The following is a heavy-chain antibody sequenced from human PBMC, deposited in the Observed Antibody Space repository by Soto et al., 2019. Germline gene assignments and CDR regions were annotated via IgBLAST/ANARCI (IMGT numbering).Heavy chain of an antibody. CDR2: INPSDGST. V-gene: IGHV1-46*03. CDR3: ARDHYDSYSGRSGWWFDP. CDR1: GYTFTRHY. D-gene: IGHD1-26*01. J-gene: IGHJ5*02. Sequence: QVQLVQSGAEVKKPGASVKVSCKASGYTFTRHYMHWVRQAPGQGLEWMGIINPSDGSTSYAQNFQGRVTMNRDTSTSTFYMDLSRLRSEDTAVYYCARDHYDSYSGRSGWWFDPWGQGSLVTVSS.